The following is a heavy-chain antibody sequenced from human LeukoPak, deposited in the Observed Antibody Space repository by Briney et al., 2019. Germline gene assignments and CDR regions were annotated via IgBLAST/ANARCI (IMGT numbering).Heavy chain of an antibody. CDR1: GGSISSGGYY. CDR3: ARDNVDDSSAYYPDYFDY. V-gene: IGHV4-31*03. J-gene: IGHJ4*02. Sequence: SETLSLTCTVSGGSISSGGYYWSWIRQHPGKGLEWIGYIYYSGSTYYNPSLKSRVTISVDTSKNQFFLKLNSVTAADTAVYFCARDNVDDSSAYYPDYFDYWGQGTLVTVSS. D-gene: IGHD3-22*01. CDR2: IYYSGST.